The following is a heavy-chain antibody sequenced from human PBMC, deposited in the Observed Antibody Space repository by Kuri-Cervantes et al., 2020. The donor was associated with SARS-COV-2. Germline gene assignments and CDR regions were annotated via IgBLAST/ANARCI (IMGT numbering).Heavy chain of an antibody. V-gene: IGHV3-11*06. CDR1: GFSFSDYY. J-gene: IGHJ6*03. CDR3: ARGGLCSGGSCYHYSYYMDV. CDR2: ISSSTTYT. D-gene: IGHD2-15*01. Sequence: GGSLRLSCAASGFSFSDYYMIWIRQAPGKGLEWVSYISSSTTYTNHADSVKGRFTISGDNAKNSLYLHMDSLRAEDSAVYSCARGGLCSGGSCYHYSYYMDVWGKGPRSPSP.